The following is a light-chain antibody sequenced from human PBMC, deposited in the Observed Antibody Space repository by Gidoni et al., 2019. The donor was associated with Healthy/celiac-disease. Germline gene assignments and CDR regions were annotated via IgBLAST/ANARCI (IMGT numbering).Light chain of an antibody. CDR1: QSVSSSY. CDR3: QQYGSSRWT. Sequence: EIVLTQSPGTLSLYPGERANLSCRASQSVSSSYLAWYQQKPGQSPRLLIYGESSRATGIPDRFSGSRSGTDFTLTISRLEPEDFAVYYFQQYGSSRWTFGQGTKVEIK. J-gene: IGKJ1*01. CDR2: GES. V-gene: IGKV3-20*01.